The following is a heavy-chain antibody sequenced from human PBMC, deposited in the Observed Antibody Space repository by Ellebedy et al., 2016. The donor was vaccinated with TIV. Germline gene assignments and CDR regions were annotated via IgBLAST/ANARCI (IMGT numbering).Heavy chain of an antibody. CDR3: AREGAYGDYSPGQYCLDV. D-gene: IGHD4-17*01. Sequence: GESLKISCAVSGFSFSSYWMSWVRQAPGKGLEWVANIRQDGSEKYYVDSVKGRFTISRDNAKKSLYLQMNSLRAEDTAVYYCAREGAYGDYSPGQYCLDVWGQGTTVTVS. J-gene: IGHJ6*02. CDR2: IRQDGSEK. CDR1: GFSFSSYW. V-gene: IGHV3-7*03.